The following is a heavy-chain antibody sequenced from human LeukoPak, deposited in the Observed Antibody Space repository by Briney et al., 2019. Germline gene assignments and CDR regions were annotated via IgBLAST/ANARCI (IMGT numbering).Heavy chain of an antibody. Sequence: SETLPLTCTVSGGSISSGSCYWSWIRQPAGKGLEWIGRIYTSGSTNYNPSLRSRVTISVDTSKNQFSLKLSSVTAADTAVYYCARDGTAMGFYDYWGQGTLVTVSS. V-gene: IGHV4-61*02. CDR3: ARDGTAMGFYDY. D-gene: IGHD5-18*01. J-gene: IGHJ4*02. CDR1: GGSISSGSCY. CDR2: IYTSGST.